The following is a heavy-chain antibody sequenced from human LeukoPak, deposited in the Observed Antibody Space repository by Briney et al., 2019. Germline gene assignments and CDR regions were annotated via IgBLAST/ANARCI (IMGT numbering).Heavy chain of an antibody. V-gene: IGHV3-30*02. CDR3: AKRADYYDSSRALYDAFDL. Sequence: GGSLRLSCAASGFTFRTYGMHWVRQAPGKGLERVTFIRYDGSDKFYADSVKGRFTISRDNSKNTLFLQMNSLRLADTAVYYCAKRADYYDSSRALYDAFDLWGQGTMVTVSS. D-gene: IGHD3-16*01. J-gene: IGHJ3*01. CDR2: IRYDGSDK. CDR1: GFTFRTYG.